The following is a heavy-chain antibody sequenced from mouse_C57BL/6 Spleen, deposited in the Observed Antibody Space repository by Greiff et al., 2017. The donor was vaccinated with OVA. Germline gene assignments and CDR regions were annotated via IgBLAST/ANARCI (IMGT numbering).Heavy chain of an antibody. CDR2: IHPNSGST. CDR1: GYTFTSYW. CDR3: AKPYGNYGYFDV. V-gene: IGHV1-64*01. Sequence: VKLQQPGAELVKPGASVKLSCKASGYTFTSYWMHWVKQRPGQGLEWIGMIHPNSGSTNYNEKFKSKATLTVDKSSSTAYMQLSSLTSEDSAVYYCAKPYGNYGYFDVWGTGTTVTVSS. D-gene: IGHD2-1*01. J-gene: IGHJ1*03.